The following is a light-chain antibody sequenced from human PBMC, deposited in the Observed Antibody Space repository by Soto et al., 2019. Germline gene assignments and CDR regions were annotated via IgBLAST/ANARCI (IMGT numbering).Light chain of an antibody. J-gene: IGKJ3*01. V-gene: IGKV1-39*01. CDR1: QSISSY. CDR2: AAS. CDR3: QQSYSTPIT. Sequence: DIQMTQSPSSLPASVGDRVTITCRASQSISSYLNWYQQKPGKAPKLLIYAASSLQSGVPSRFSGSGAGTDFTLTISSLQPEDFATYYCQQSYSTPITVGPGTKVDIK.